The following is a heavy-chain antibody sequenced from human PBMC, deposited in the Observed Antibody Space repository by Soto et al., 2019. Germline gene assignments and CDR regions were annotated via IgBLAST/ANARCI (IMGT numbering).Heavy chain of an antibody. V-gene: IGHV5-51*01. Sequence: EVQLVQSGAEVKKPGESLRISCKASGYSFATYWIGWVRQMPGKGLEWMGIIYPGDSDIRYSPSFEGQVTISADKSISTAYLQWGSLKASDTAMYYCARRRGRGNDYYYNYGMDVWGQGTTVTVSS. CDR1: GYSFATYW. J-gene: IGHJ6*02. CDR3: ARRRGRGNDYYYNYGMDV. CDR2: IYPGDSDI. D-gene: IGHD2-15*01.